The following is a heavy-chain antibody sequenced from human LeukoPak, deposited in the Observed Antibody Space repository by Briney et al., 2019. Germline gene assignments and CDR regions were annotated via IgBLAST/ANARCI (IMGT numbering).Heavy chain of an antibody. CDR3: ASPVLTMISQL. CDR2: ISSSGSTI. D-gene: IGHD3-22*01. Sequence: GGSLRLSCAASGFTFSSYEMNWVRQAPGKGLEWVSYISSSGSTIYYADSVKGRFTISRDNAKNSLYLQMNSLRAEDTAVYYCASPVLTMISQLWGQGTLVTVSS. CDR1: GFTFSSYE. V-gene: IGHV3-48*03. J-gene: IGHJ1*01.